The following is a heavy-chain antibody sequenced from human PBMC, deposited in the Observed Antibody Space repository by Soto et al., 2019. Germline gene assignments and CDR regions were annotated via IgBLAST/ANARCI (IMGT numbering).Heavy chain of an antibody. CDR2: ISSNSAYI. CDR1: GFTFRSFT. V-gene: IGHV3-21*04. CDR3: ARVGGVGAPPGADY. D-gene: IGHD1-26*01. J-gene: IGHJ4*02. Sequence: PGGSLRLSCAASGFTFRSFTMNWVRQAPGKGLEWVSTISSNSAYIYYTDALRGRFTISRDNAKNSLHLQMNSLRAEDTAVYFCARVGGVGAPPGADYWGQGTLVTVSS.